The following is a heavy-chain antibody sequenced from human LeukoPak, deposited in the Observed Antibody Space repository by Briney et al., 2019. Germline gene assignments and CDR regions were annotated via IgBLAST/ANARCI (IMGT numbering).Heavy chain of an antibody. CDR2: INHSGST. V-gene: IGHV4-34*01. Sequence: PSETLSLTCAVYGGSFSGYYWSWIRQPPGKGLEWIGEINHSGSTNYNPSLKSRVTISVDTSKNQFSLKLSSVTAADTAVYYCARQRITMKLDYWGQGTLVTVSS. CDR3: ARQRITMKLDY. D-gene: IGHD3-22*01. CDR1: GGSFSGYY. J-gene: IGHJ4*02.